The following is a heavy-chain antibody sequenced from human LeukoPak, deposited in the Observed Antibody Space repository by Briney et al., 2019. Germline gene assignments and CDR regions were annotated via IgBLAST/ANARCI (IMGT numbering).Heavy chain of an antibody. V-gene: IGHV3-74*01. CDR2: INTDGSST. CDR1: GFTVSSNY. CDR3: ARAPTVLVGYCSSSSCQADY. J-gene: IGHJ4*02. D-gene: IGHD2-2*01. Sequence: GGSLRLSCAASGFTVSSNYMSWVRQAPGKGLVWVSRINTDGSSTNYADSVKGRFTISRDNAKSTLYLQMNSLRAEDTAVYYCARAPTVLVGYCSSSSCQADYWGQGTLVTVSS.